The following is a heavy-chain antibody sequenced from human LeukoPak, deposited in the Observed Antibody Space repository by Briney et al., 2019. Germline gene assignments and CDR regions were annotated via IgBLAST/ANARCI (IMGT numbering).Heavy chain of an antibody. V-gene: IGHV3-48*04. J-gene: IGHJ3*02. CDR2: ISSSSSTI. CDR3: ARDGAFDI. CDR1: GFTFSSYS. Sequence: GGSRRLSCAASGFTFSSYSMNWVRQAPGKGLEWVSYISSSSSTIYYADSVKGRFTISRDNAKNSLYLQMNSLRAEDTAVYYCARDGAFDIWGQGTMVTVSS.